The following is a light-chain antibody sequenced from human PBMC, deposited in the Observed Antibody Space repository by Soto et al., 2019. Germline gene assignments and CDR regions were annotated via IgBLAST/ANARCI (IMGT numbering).Light chain of an antibody. CDR2: EVT. V-gene: IGLV2-14*01. Sequence: QSALTQPASVSGSPGQSITISCTGTSSDVGGYNYVSWYQQHPGKAPKLMISEVTNRPSGVSDRFSGSKSGNTASLTISGLQAEDEADYYCSSFTSRFTFVFGTGSKVTV. CDR1: SSDVGGYNY. CDR3: SSFTSRFTFV. J-gene: IGLJ1*01.